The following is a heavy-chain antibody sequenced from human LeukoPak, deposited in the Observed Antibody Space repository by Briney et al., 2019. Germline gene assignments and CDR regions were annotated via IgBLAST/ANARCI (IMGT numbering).Heavy chain of an antibody. CDR3: ASLVDTAMVLPDY. Sequence: SETLSLTCAVYGGSFSGYYWSWIRQPPGKGLEWIGEINHSGSTNYNPSLKSRVTISVDTSKNQFSLKLSSVTAADTAVYYCASLVDTAMVLPDYWGQGTLVTVSS. CDR1: GGSFSGYY. CDR2: INHSGST. J-gene: IGHJ4*02. D-gene: IGHD5-18*01. V-gene: IGHV4-34*01.